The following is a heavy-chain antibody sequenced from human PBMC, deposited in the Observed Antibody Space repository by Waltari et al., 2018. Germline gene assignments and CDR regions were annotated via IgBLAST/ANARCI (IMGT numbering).Heavy chain of an antibody. V-gene: IGHV4-34*01. J-gene: IGHJ4*02. CDR1: GGSFSGYY. Sequence: QVQLQQWGAGLLKPSETLSLTCAVYGGSFSGYYWSWFRQPPGKGLEWIGEINHSGSTNYNPSLKSRVTISVDTSKNKFSLKLSSVTAADTAVYYCARGLRRSYYYDSSGYLPGWGQGTLVTVSS. CDR2: INHSGST. D-gene: IGHD3-22*01. CDR3: ARGLRRSYYYDSSGYLPG.